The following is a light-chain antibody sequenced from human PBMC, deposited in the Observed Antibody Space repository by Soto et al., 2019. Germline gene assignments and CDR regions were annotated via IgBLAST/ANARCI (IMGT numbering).Light chain of an antibody. J-gene: IGKJ4*01. CDR1: QSVSSN. Sequence: EIVLTQSPATLSLSPGERATLSCRASQSVSSNLAWYQQKPSQAPRLVIYGASTRATGIPARFSGSVSGTEFTLTISSLQSEDFAVYDCQQYNNWPPLTYGGGTKVAIK. CDR3: QQYNNWPPLT. V-gene: IGKV3-15*01. CDR2: GAS.